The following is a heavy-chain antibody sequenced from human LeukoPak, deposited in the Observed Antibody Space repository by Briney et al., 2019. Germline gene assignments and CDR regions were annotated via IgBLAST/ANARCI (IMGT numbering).Heavy chain of an antibody. CDR1: GDSISSSSSY. J-gene: IGHJ4*02. Sequence: SETLSLTCTVSGDSISSSSSYWGWIRQPPGKGLEWIGSIYYSGSTYYNPSLKSRVTISVDTSKNQFSLKLSSVTAADTAVYYCASSFLEWLLYFDYWGQGTLVTVSS. CDR3: ASSFLEWLLYFDY. D-gene: IGHD3-3*01. CDR2: IYYSGST. V-gene: IGHV4-39*01.